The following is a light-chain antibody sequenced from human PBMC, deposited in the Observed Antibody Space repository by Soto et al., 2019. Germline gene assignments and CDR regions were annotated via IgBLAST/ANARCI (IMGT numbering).Light chain of an antibody. V-gene: IGLV2-23*01. CDR2: EDS. J-gene: IGLJ2*01. CDR3: CSYANTTTVV. CDR1: SRGYNF. Sequence: HSALTQPASVSGAPGQLITISCTGTSRGYNFVSWYQQHPGKAPKLLIYEDSKRPSGVSNRFSGSKSGNTASLTISGLQAGDEADYHCCSYANTTTVVFGGGTKLTVL.